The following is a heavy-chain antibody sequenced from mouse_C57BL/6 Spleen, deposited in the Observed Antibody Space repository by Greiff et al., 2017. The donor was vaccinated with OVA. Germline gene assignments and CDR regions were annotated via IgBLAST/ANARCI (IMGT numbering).Heavy chain of an antibody. D-gene: IGHD1-2*01. CDR3: TRGGYYGSFDD. V-gene: IGHV5-9-1*02. CDR1: GFTFSSYA. CDR2: ISSGGGYI. Sequence: EVKLMESGEGLVKPGGSLKLSCAASGFTFSSYAMSWVRQTPEQRLEWVAYISSGGGYIYYADTVKGRVTISRDNARNTRYLQMSRLKSEDTAMYDCTRGGYYGSFDDWGQGTTLTVSS. J-gene: IGHJ2*01.